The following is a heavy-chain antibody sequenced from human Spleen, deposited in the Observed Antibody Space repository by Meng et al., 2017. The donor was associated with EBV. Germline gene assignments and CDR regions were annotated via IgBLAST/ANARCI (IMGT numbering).Heavy chain of an antibody. Sequence: EVQLVELGGGLIPPGGSLRLSCAASEFPLSSYWMHWVRQAPGKGLLWVSRINEDGTITNYADSVKGRFTISRDNAKNTLYLQMNSLRAEDTAVYFCSRDLAGSDDYWGQGTLVTVSS. V-gene: IGHV3-74*01. CDR3: SRDLAGSDDY. D-gene: IGHD1-14*01. CDR2: INEDGTIT. J-gene: IGHJ4*02. CDR1: EFPLSSYW.